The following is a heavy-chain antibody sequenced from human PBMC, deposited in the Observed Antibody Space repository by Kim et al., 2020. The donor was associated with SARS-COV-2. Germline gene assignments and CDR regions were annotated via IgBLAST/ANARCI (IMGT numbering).Heavy chain of an antibody. CDR2: INHSGST. CDR3: ARGPRYAGYALGY. V-gene: IGHV4-34*01. CDR1: GGSFSGYY. D-gene: IGHD3-16*01. Sequence: SETLSLTCAVYGGSFSGYYWSWIRQPPGKGLEWIGEINHSGSTNYNPSLKSRVTISVDTSKNQFSLKLSSVTAADTAVYYCARGPRYAGYALGYWGQGTLVTVSS. J-gene: IGHJ4*02.